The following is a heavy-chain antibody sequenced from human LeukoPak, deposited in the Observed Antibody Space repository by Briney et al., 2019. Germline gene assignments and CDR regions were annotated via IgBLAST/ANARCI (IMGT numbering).Heavy chain of an antibody. D-gene: IGHD6-25*01. CDR3: ARVAATHDFDY. V-gene: IGHV5-51*01. J-gene: IGHJ4*02. CDR2: ISAGASDT. CDR1: GSPVSTYW. Sequence: GGSLQISCLGSGSPVSTYWSGWVRLVPGKGLGWGGIISAGASDTRYSPPFQGPVLSSADKSISTAYLQWGSLKASDTAMYYCARVAATHDFDYWGQGTLVTVSS.